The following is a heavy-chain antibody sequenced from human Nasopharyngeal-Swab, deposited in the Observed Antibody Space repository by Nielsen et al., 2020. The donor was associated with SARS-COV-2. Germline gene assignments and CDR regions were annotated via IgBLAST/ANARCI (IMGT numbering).Heavy chain of an antibody. D-gene: IGHD3-10*01. J-gene: IGHJ6*02. Sequence: SGPTLVKPTQTLTLTCTFSGFSLSTRGMCVSWIRQPPGKALEWLALIDWDDDKYYSTSLKTRLTISKDTSKNQVVLTMTNMDPVDTATYYCARMEKYYYGSGSYYYYYYGMDVWGQGTTVTVSS. CDR1: GFSLSTRGMC. CDR2: IDWDDDK. V-gene: IGHV2-70*01. CDR3: ARMEKYYYGSGSYYYYYYGMDV.